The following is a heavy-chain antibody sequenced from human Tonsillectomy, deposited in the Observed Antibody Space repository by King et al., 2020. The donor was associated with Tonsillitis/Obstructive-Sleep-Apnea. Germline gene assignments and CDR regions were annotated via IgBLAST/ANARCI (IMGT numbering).Heavy chain of an antibody. CDR3: ANLGYCSTTSCYPPLDAFDI. CDR1: GYTFTSYA. V-gene: IGHV7-4-1*02. Sequence: VQLVESGSELKKPGASVKVYCKASGYTFTSYALNWVRQAPGQGLEWMGWINTNTGNPTYAQGFTGRFVFSLDTSVSTAYLQISSLKAEDTAVYYCANLGYCSTTSCYPPLDAFDIWGQGTMVTVSS. J-gene: IGHJ3*02. CDR2: INTNTGNP. D-gene: IGHD2-2*01.